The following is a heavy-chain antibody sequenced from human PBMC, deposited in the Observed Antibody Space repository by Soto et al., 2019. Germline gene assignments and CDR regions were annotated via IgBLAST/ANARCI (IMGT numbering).Heavy chain of an antibody. V-gene: IGHV1-58*01. Sequence: ASVKVSCKASGFTFTSSAVQWVRQARGQRLEWIGWIVVGSGNTNYAQKFQERVTITRDMSTSTAYMELSSLRSEDTAVYYCAAALGVGASFWFDPWGQGTLVTVSS. D-gene: IGHD1-26*01. CDR3: AAALGVGASFWFDP. CDR2: IVVGSGNT. CDR1: GFTFTSSA. J-gene: IGHJ5*02.